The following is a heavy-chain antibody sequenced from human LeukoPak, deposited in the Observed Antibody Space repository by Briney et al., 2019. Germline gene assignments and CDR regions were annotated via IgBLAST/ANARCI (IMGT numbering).Heavy chain of an antibody. Sequence: SETLSLTCAVYGGSFSGYYWSWIRQPPGKGLEWIGEINHSGSTNYNPSLKCRVTISVDTSKNQFSLKLSSVTAADTAVYYCASAGEDYGGNSLPFQHWGQGTLVTVSS. CDR3: ASAGEDYGGNSLPFQH. J-gene: IGHJ1*01. CDR1: GGSFSGYY. V-gene: IGHV4-34*01. CDR2: INHSGST. D-gene: IGHD4-23*01.